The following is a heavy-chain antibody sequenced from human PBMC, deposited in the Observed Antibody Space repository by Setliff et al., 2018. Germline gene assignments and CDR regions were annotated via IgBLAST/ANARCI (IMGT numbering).Heavy chain of an antibody. V-gene: IGHV3-20*01. J-gene: IGHJ3*02. CDR3: TLFGDRDTVDI. CDR1: GFAFNRHG. D-gene: IGHD3-16*01. Sequence: PGGSLRPPCAASGFAFNRHGMNWGRRVPGKGLEWVSTFNWDGRSTGYTDSVKGRFTISRENAKNSLYLQMNSLRAEDTALYPCTLFGDRDTVDIWGQGTMVTVSS. CDR2: FNWDGRST.